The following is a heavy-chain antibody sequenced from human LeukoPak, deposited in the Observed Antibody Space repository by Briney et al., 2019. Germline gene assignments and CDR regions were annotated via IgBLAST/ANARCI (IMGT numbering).Heavy chain of an antibody. Sequence: PGGSLRLSCAASGFTFSSYSMNWVRQAPGKGLEWVSSISSSSSYIYYADSVKGRFTISRDNAKNSLYLQMNSLRAEDTAVYYCARDRSRNYSCDYWGQGTLVSVSS. J-gene: IGHJ4*02. D-gene: IGHD2-2*01. CDR3: ARDRSRNYSCDY. CDR1: GFTFSSYS. V-gene: IGHV3-21*01. CDR2: ISSSSSYI.